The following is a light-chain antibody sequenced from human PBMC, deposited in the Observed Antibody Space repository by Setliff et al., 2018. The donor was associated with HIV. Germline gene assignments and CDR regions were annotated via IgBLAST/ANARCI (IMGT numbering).Light chain of an antibody. J-gene: IGLJ1*01. CDR3: CSFARGSSYV. Sequence: QSALAQPASVSGSPGQSITISCIGSSSDVGKYNLVSWYQQHPGKAPKLIIYEDSERPSGVSNRFSGSKSGNTASLTIYGLQAEDEADYYCCSFARGSSYVFGTGTKVTV. CDR1: SSDVGKYNL. V-gene: IGLV2-23*01. CDR2: EDS.